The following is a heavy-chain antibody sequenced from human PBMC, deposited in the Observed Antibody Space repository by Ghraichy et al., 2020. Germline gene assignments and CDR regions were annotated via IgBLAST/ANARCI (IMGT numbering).Heavy chain of an antibody. J-gene: IGHJ3*01. D-gene: IGHD3-9*01. CDR3: ARRVLTGYLDTFDL. CDR1: GGSISSTSYY. Sequence: SETLSLTCIVSGGSISSTSYYWGWIRQPPGKGLEWIGSIYYSGSTYYNPSLQSRITISVDTSKNHLSLKLTSVTAADTAVYYYARRVLTGYLDTFDLWGQGTMVTVSS. V-gene: IGHV4-39*02. CDR2: IYYSGST.